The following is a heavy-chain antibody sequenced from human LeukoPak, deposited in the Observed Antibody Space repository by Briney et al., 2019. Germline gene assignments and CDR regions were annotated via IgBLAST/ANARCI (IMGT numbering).Heavy chain of an antibody. V-gene: IGHV4-34*01. J-gene: IGHJ3*02. D-gene: IGHD1-7*01. Sequence: SETLSLTCAVYGGSFSGYYWSWIRQPPGKGLEWIGEINHSGSTNYNPSLKSRVTISVDTSKNQFSLKLSSVTAADTAVYYCARDCSRRNYRRDAFDIWGQGTMVTVSS. CDR3: ARDCSRRNYRRDAFDI. CDR2: INHSGST. CDR1: GGSFSGYY.